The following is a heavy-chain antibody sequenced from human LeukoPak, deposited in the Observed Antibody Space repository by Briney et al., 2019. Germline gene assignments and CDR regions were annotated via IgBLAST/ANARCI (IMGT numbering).Heavy chain of an antibody. Sequence: PSETLSLTCAVYGGSFSGYYWSWIRQPPGKGLEWIGEINHSGSTNYNPSLKSRVTISVDTSKNQFSLKLSSVTSADTAVYYCARGQLVVPAAISVNWFDPWGQGTLVTVPS. J-gene: IGHJ5*02. D-gene: IGHD2-2*01. V-gene: IGHV4-34*01. CDR3: ARGQLVVPAAISVNWFDP. CDR2: INHSGST. CDR1: GGSFSGYY.